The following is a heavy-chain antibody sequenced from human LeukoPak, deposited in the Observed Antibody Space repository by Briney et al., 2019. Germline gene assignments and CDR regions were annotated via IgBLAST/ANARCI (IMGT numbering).Heavy chain of an antibody. Sequence: SETLSLTCTVSGGSISSGSYYWSWIRQPAGKGLEWIGRIYTSGSTNYNPSLKSRVTISVDTSKNQFSLKLSSVPAADTAVYYCASLGYCSSTSCYETGSGDYWGQGTLVTVSS. CDR2: IYTSGST. CDR3: ASLGYCSSTSCYETGSGDY. J-gene: IGHJ4*02. D-gene: IGHD2-2*01. V-gene: IGHV4-61*02. CDR1: GGSISSGSYY.